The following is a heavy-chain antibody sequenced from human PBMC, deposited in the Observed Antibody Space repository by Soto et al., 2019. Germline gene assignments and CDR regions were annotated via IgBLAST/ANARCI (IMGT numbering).Heavy chain of an antibody. CDR2: ISWNSGSI. Sequence: HPGGSLRLSCAASGFTFDDYAMHWVRQAPGKGLEWVSGISWNSGSIGYADSVKGRFTISRDNAKNSLYLQMNSLRAEDTALYYCAKDIPRCSGGSCREDYAFDIWGQGTMVTVSS. J-gene: IGHJ3*02. D-gene: IGHD2-15*01. CDR1: GFTFDDYA. V-gene: IGHV3-9*01. CDR3: AKDIPRCSGGSCREDYAFDI.